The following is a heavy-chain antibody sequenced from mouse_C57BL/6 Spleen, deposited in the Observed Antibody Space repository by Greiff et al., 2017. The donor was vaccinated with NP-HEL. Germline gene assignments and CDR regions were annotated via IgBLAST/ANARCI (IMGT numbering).Heavy chain of an antibody. V-gene: IGHV1-64*01. D-gene: IGHD2-2*01. J-gene: IGHJ4*01. Sequence: QVQLQQPGAELVKPGASVKLSCKASGYTFTSYWMHWVKQRPGQGLEWIGMIHPNSGSTNYNEKFKSKATLTVDKSSSTAYMQLSSLTSEDSAVYYCARSTMVTGSAMDYWGQGTSVTVSS. CDR2: IHPNSGST. CDR1: GYTFTSYW. CDR3: ARSTMVTGSAMDY.